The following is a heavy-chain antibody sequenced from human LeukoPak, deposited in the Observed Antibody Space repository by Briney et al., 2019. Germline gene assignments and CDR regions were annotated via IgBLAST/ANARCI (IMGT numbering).Heavy chain of an antibody. D-gene: IGHD3-22*01. CDR2: INPNSGGT. Sequence: ASVKVSCMASGYTFTGYYIHWVRQAPGQGLAWMGWINPNSGGTNYAQKFQGRVTMTRDTSISTAYMELSRLRSDDTAVYYCARDLTDSSGYYSYWGQGTLVTVSS. CDR3: ARDLTDSSGYYSY. V-gene: IGHV1-2*02. CDR1: GYTFTGYY. J-gene: IGHJ4*02.